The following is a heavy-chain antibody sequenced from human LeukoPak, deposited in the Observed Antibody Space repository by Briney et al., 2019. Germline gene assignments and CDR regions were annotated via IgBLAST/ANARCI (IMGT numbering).Heavy chain of an antibody. J-gene: IGHJ5*02. V-gene: IGHV1-2*02. CDR2: INPNSGGT. CDR3: ARQGYDILTGYDNWFDP. CDR1: GYTFTGYY. D-gene: IGHD3-9*01. Sequence: ASVKVSCKASGYTFTGYYIHWVRQAPGQGLEGMGWINPNSGGTNYAQKFQGRVTMTRDTSISTAYMELSRVRSDDTAVYYCARQGYDILTGYDNWFDPWGQGTLVTVSS.